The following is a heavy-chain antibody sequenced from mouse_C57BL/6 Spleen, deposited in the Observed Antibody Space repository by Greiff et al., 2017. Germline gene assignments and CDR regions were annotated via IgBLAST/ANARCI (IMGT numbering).Heavy chain of an antibody. Sequence: EVKLLESEGGLVQPGSSMKLSCTASGFTFSDYYMAWVRQVPEKGLEWVANINCDGSSTYYLDSLKSRFIISRDNAKNILYLQMSSLKSEDTATYYCAREHFDVWGTGTTVTVSS. CDR2: INCDGSST. CDR3: AREHFDV. V-gene: IGHV5-16*01. J-gene: IGHJ1*03. CDR1: GFTFSDYY.